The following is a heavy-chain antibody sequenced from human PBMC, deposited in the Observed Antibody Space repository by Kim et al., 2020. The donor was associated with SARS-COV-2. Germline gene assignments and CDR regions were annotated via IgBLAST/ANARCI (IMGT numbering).Heavy chain of an antibody. CDR1: GFTFGNYW. D-gene: IGHD3-16*01. Sequence: GGSLRLSCVASGFTFGNYWMAWVRQAPGKGLEWLTNINQDGTTRNSVDSVKGRFTISRDNAKNSVYLQLNSLRDEDAAMYYCARDGGTGCHDCWGQGTLVTVSS. V-gene: IGHV3-7*01. J-gene: IGHJ4*02. CDR3: ARDGGTGCHDC. CDR2: INQDGTTR.